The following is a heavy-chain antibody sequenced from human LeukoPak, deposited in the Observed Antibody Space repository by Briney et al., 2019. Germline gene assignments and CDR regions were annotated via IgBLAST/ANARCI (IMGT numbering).Heavy chain of an antibody. V-gene: IGHV4-39*07. J-gene: IGHJ4*02. CDR3: ARVLGIAAAGTFDY. Sequence: PSETLSLTCTVSGDSISSSSYYWGWIRQPPGKRLEWIGSLYYSGSTYYSPSLKSRVTISVDTSKNQFSLKLSSVTAADTAVYYCARVLGIAAAGTFDYWGQGTLVTVSS. CDR1: GDSISSSSYY. D-gene: IGHD6-13*01. CDR2: LYYSGST.